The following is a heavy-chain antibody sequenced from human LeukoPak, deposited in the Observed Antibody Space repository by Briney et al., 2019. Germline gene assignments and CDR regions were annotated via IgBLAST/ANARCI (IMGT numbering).Heavy chain of an antibody. CDR1: GGSMSTTSY. J-gene: IGHJ4*02. Sequence: PSETLSLTCAVSGGSMSTTSYWGWIRQSPGKGLEWIGSIYYSGSTYYNPSLKSRVTISVDTSKNQFSLKLSSVTAADTAVYYCARLSHDSSGYYWEDYFDYWGQGTLVTVSS. D-gene: IGHD3-22*01. CDR2: IYYSGST. CDR3: ARLSHDSSGYYWEDYFDY. V-gene: IGHV4-38-2*01.